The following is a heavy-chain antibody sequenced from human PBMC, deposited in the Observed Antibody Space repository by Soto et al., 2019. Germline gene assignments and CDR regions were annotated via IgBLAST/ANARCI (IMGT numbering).Heavy chain of an antibody. V-gene: IGHV3-23*01. CDR1: GITFSSYA. D-gene: IGHD2-2*01. J-gene: IGHJ6*02. Sequence: EVQLLESGGGLVQPGGYLRVSCAASGITFSSYAMSWVRQAPGKGLEWVSAISGSGGTTYYTDSVKGRFTISRDNSKNTLYLQMNSLRVEDTAVYYCAKYCSSTSCLVVYGMDVWGQGTTVTVSS. CDR3: AKYCSSTSCLVVYGMDV. CDR2: ISGSGGTT.